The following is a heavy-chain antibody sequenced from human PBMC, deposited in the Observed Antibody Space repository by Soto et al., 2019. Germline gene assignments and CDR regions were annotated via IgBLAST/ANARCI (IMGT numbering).Heavy chain of an antibody. V-gene: IGHV1-69*04. CDR2: IIPILGKA. CDR3: AREIRDLRAFDI. Sequence: ASVKVSCKASGYTFTSYGISWVRQAPGQGLEWMGRIIPILGKANYAQKFQGRVTITADKSTSTAYMELSSLRSEDTAVYYCAREIRDLRAFDIWGQGTMVTVSS. D-gene: IGHD4-17*01. J-gene: IGHJ3*02. CDR1: GYTFTSYG.